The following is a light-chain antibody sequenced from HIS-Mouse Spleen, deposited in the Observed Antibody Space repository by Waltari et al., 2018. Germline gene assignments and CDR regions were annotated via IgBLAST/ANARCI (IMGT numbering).Light chain of an antibody. CDR1: PRVSSSY. Sequence: EIVLTQSPGTLSLSPGERATLSCRASPRVSSSYLAWYQQKPGQAPRLLIYGASSRATGIPDRFSGSGSGTDFTLTISRLEPEDFAVYYCQQYGSSPPYTFGQGTKLEIK. CDR2: GAS. V-gene: IGKV3-20*01. J-gene: IGKJ2*01. CDR3: QQYGSSPPYT.